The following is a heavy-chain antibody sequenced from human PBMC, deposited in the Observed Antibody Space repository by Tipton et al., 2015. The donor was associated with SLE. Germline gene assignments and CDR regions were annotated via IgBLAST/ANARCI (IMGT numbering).Heavy chain of an antibody. Sequence: SLRLSCAASGFTFSSYAMSWVRQAPGEGLEWVSAISGSGGSTYYADSVKGRFTISRDNSKNTLYLQMNSLRAEDTAVYYCAKGVRSSEQAFDIWGQGTMVTVSS. J-gene: IGHJ3*02. CDR1: GFTFSSYA. CDR2: ISGSGGST. V-gene: IGHV3-23*01. D-gene: IGHD6-25*01. CDR3: AKGVRSSEQAFDI.